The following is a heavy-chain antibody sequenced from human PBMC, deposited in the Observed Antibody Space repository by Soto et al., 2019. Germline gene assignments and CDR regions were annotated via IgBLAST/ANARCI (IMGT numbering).Heavy chain of an antibody. CDR3: ARHYGDYDPHFDY. CDR1: GFTVSSNY. D-gene: IGHD4-17*01. J-gene: IGHJ4*02. Sequence: GGSLRLSCAASGFTVSSNYMSWVRQAPGKGLEWVSVIYSGGSTYYADSVKGRFTISRDNSKNTLYLQMNSLRAEDTAVYYCARHYGDYDPHFDYWGQGTRVTVSA. V-gene: IGHV3-66*04. CDR2: IYSGGST.